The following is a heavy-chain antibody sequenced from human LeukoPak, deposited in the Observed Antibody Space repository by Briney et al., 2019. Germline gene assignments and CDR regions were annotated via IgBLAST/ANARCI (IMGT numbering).Heavy chain of an antibody. Sequence: SETLSPTCTVSGGSISSYYWSWIRQPPGKGLEWIGYIYYSGSTNYNPSLKSRVTISVDTSKNQFSLKLSSVTAADTAVYYCARHMVRGDSFDYWGQGTPVTVSS. CDR1: GGSISSYY. D-gene: IGHD3-10*01. V-gene: IGHV4-59*08. J-gene: IGHJ4*02. CDR2: IYYSGST. CDR3: ARHMVRGDSFDY.